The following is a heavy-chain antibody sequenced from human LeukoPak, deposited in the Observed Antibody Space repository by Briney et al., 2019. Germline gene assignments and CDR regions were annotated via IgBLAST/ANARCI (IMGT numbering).Heavy chain of an antibody. CDR3: ARKKFGAGYSYGYYYYGMDV. CDR2: IYYSGST. V-gene: IGHV4-30-4*01. Sequence: PSQTLSLTCTVSGGSISSGDYYWSWIRQPPGKGLEWIGYIYYSGSTYYNPSLKSRVTISVDTSKNQFSLKLSSVTAADTAVCYCARKKFGAGYSYGYYYYGMDVWGQGTTVTVSS. D-gene: IGHD5-18*01. CDR1: GGSISSGDYY. J-gene: IGHJ6*02.